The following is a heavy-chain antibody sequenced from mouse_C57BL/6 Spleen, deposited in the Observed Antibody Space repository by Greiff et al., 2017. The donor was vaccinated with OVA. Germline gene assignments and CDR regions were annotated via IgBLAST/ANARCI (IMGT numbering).Heavy chain of an antibody. V-gene: IGHV7-3*01. J-gene: IGHJ4*01. CDR1: GFTFTDYY. D-gene: IGHD1-1*01. Sequence: EVKLVESGGGLVQPGGSLSLSCAASGFTFTDYYMSWVRQPPGKALEWLGFIRNKANGYTTEYSASVKGRFTISRDNSQSILYLQMNALRAEDSATCFCARYIPSCYGSRGAMDYWGQGTSVTVSS. CDR2: IRNKANGYTT. CDR3: ARYIPSCYGSRGAMDY.